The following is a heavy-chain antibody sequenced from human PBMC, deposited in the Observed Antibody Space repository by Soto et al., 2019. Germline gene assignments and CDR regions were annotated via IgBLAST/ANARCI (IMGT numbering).Heavy chain of an antibody. CDR2: IYPGDSDT. CDR3: ARRSVYYDFWSQIRGNWFDP. CDR1: GYSFTSYW. J-gene: IGHJ5*02. V-gene: IGHV5-51*01. D-gene: IGHD3-3*01. Sequence: EVQLVQSGAEVKKPGESLKISCKGSGYSFTSYWIGWVRQMPGKGLEWMGIIYPGDSDTRYSPSFQGQVTISADKSISTAYLQWSSLKASDTAMYYCARRSVYYDFWSQIRGNWFDPWGQGTLVTVSS.